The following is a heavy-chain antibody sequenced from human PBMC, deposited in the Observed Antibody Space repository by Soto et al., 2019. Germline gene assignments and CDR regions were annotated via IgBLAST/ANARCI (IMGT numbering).Heavy chain of an antibody. Sequence: ASVKVSCKASGYTFTSYAMHWVRQAPGQRLEWMGWINAGNGNTKYSQKFQGRVTITRDTSASTAYMELSSLRSEDTAVYYCARDSGYCSGGSCYSWFDYWGQGTLVTVSS. CDR1: GYTFTSYA. V-gene: IGHV1-3*01. CDR2: INAGNGNT. D-gene: IGHD2-15*01. CDR3: ARDSGYCSGGSCYSWFDY. J-gene: IGHJ4*02.